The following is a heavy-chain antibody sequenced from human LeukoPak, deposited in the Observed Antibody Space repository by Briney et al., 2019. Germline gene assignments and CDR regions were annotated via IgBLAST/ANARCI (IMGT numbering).Heavy chain of an antibody. CDR3: ARDLGMDIVVVPAADY. Sequence: PGGSLRLSCAASGFTFSSYAMSWVRQAPGKGLEWVSAISGSGGSTYYADSVKGRFTISRDNAKNSLYLQMNSLRAEDTAVYYCARDLGMDIVVVPAADYWGQGTLVTVSS. J-gene: IGHJ4*02. D-gene: IGHD2-2*03. CDR2: ISGSGGST. V-gene: IGHV3-23*01. CDR1: GFTFSSYA.